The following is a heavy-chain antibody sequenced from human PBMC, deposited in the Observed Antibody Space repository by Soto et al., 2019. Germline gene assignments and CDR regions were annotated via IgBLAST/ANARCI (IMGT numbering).Heavy chain of an antibody. CDR3: ARDGDVDAEPITYYYGIDV. V-gene: IGHV3-21*01. CDR1: GFTFSSFT. J-gene: IGHJ6*02. CDR2: ISSGSVYI. D-gene: IGHD5-18*01. Sequence: GGSLRLSCEGSGFTFSSFTMYWVRQAPGKGLEWVASISSGSVYINYANSLKGRFTISRDNAKNSLYLQMNSLRAEDTGVYYCARDGDVDAEPITYYYGIDVCGQGTTVTVSS.